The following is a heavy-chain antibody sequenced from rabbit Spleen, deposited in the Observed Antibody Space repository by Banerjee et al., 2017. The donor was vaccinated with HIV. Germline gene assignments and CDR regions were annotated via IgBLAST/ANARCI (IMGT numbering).Heavy chain of an antibody. CDR2: IGTCSGNT. CDR1: GFSFSSSEW. V-gene: IGHV1S45*01. CDR3: ARDTDGYGGTIFNL. D-gene: IGHD4-2*01. J-gene: IGHJ4*01. Sequence: QEQLEESGGDLVKPEGSLTLTCTASGFSFSSSEWISWVRQAPGKGLEWIGYIGTCSGNTYYANWAKGRFTISKTSSTTVTLQMTSLTAADTATYFCARDTDGYGGTIFNLWGQGTLVTVS.